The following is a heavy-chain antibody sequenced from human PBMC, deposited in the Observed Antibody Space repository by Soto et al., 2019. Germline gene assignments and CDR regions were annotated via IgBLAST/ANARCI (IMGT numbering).Heavy chain of an antibody. Sequence: QVQLQQSGPGLVKPSVTLSLTCAVSGGSVSNDYWWRWVRQAPGKGLEWICKIYHSGSTNYNPALKSRVTMSVDKSNNQFSLRLSSVTAADTAVYYWARTSGAPDYFYGLDVWGQGTTVTVSS. D-gene: IGHD1-26*01. CDR3: ARTSGAPDYFYGLDV. V-gene: IGHV4-4*02. CDR2: IYHSGST. J-gene: IGHJ6*02. CDR1: GGSVSNDYW.